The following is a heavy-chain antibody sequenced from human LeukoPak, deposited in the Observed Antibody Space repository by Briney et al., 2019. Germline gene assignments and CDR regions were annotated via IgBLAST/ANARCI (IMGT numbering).Heavy chain of an antibody. J-gene: IGHJ4*02. D-gene: IGHD4-17*01. Sequence: EASVKVSCKTSGYTFTDYDITWVRQAPGQGLEWMGRVSPYNGNTYYSQRFQDRVTITRDTSASTAYMTLSSLKSEDMAVYYCARGGDYGILDYWGQGTLVTVSS. V-gene: IGHV1-18*03. CDR1: GYTFTDYD. CDR3: ARGGDYGILDY. CDR2: VSPYNGNT.